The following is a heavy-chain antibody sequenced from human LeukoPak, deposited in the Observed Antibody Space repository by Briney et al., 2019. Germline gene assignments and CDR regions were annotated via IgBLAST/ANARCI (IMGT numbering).Heavy chain of an antibody. CDR3: GRVIAGAIDY. Sequence: GGSLRLSCAASGFTFSGHSMTWVRQAPGQGLEWVANINLDGSERFYVDFVKGRFTISRDNADNSMYLQMNSLRAEDTAVYYCGRVIAGAIDYWGQGTLVTVSS. CDR2: INLDGSER. J-gene: IGHJ4*02. D-gene: IGHD6-13*01. CDR1: GFTFSGHS. V-gene: IGHV3-7*01.